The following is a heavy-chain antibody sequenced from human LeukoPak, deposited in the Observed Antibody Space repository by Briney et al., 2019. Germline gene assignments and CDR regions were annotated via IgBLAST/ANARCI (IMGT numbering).Heavy chain of an antibody. CDR3: ARRKFYDTYLDP. Sequence: GESLKISCKGPEYDFANYWIGWVRQTPGRGLEWMGIAHPATSIIHYGPSFQGQVTISFDRSLSTAYLQWTSLKASDSGTYFCARRKFYDTYLDPWGRGTLVTVSS. J-gene: IGHJ5*02. V-gene: IGHV5-51*01. CDR1: EYDFANYW. CDR2: AHPATSII. D-gene: IGHD2/OR15-2a*01.